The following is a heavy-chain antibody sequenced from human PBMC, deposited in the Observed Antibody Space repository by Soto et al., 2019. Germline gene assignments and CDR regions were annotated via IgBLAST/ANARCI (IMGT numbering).Heavy chain of an antibody. Sequence: ASVEVCCTASGYTFTSYGIIWVRQAPGQGLEWMGWISAYNGNTNYAQKLQGRVTMTTDTSTSTAYMELRSLRSDDTAVYYCARDISLAHWGQGTLVTVSS. J-gene: IGHJ4*02. V-gene: IGHV1-18*01. CDR2: ISAYNGNT. D-gene: IGHD3-9*01. CDR1: GYTFTSYG. CDR3: ARDISLAH.